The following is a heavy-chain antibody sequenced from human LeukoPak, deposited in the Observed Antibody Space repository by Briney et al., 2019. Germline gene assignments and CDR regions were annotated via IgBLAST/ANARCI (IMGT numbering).Heavy chain of an antibody. J-gene: IGHJ4*02. CDR3: ARVRYYDSPADY. Sequence: PSETLSLTCAVYGGSFSGYYWSWIRQPPGKGLEWIGEINHSGSTNYNPSLKSRVTISVDTSKNQFSLKLSSVTAADTAAYYCARVRYYDSPADYWGQGTLVTVSS. D-gene: IGHD3-22*01. CDR2: INHSGST. CDR1: GGSFSGYY. V-gene: IGHV4-34*01.